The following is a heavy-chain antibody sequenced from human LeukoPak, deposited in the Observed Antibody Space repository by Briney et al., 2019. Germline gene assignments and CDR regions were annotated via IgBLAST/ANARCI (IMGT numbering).Heavy chain of an antibody. V-gene: IGHV3-66*01. CDR2: IYSGGST. Sequence: PGGSLRLSCAASGFTVSSNYMSWVRQAPGKGLEWVSVIYSGGSTYYADSVKGRFTISRDNSKNTLYLQMNSLRAEDTAVYYCAKDRQWLVRGLFDYWGQGTLVTVSS. CDR1: GFTVSSNY. J-gene: IGHJ4*02. D-gene: IGHD6-19*01. CDR3: AKDRQWLVRGLFDY.